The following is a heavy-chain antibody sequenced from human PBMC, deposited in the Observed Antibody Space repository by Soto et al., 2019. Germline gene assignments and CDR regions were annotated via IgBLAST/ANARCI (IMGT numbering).Heavy chain of an antibody. CDR3: AKFQRVYFGSGSQPDY. CDR2: ISSSAIT. V-gene: IGHV3-23*01. D-gene: IGHD3-10*01. Sequence: GGSLRLSCVASGFTFSTFAMSWVRQAPGKGPEWVSCISSSAITHYVDSVKGRFTISRDNSKNTLYLQMNNLRVEDTAVFYCAKFQRVYFGSGSQPDYWGQGTLVTVSS. J-gene: IGHJ4*02. CDR1: GFTFSTFA.